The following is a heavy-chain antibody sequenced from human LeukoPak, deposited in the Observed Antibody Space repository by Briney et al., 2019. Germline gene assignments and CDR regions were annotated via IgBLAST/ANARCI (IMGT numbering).Heavy chain of an antibody. J-gene: IGHJ4*02. V-gene: IGHV3-15*01. D-gene: IGHD5-24*01. CDR3: TTGSEMATDLDY. CDR2: IKSKTDGGTT. CDR1: GFTFSNAW. Sequence: GGSLRLSCAASGFTFSNAWMSWVRQAPGKGLEWVGRIKSKTDGGTTDYAAPVKGRFTISRDDSKNTLYLQMNSLKTEDTAVYYCTTGSEMATDLDYWGRGTLVTVSS.